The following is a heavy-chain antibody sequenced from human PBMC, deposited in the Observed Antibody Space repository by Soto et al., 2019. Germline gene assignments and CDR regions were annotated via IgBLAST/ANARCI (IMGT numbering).Heavy chain of an antibody. V-gene: IGHV3-9*01. CDR2: INWNSDTI. D-gene: IGHD3-22*01. J-gene: IGHJ3*02. CDR3: AKDLYYYDSFGVFDI. Sequence: SLRLSCAASGFTFDDYALHWVRQAPGKGLEWVSGINWNSDTIGYADSVKGRFTISRDKAKNSLYLQMNSLRAEDTALYYCAKDLYYYDSFGVFDIWGQGTMVTVSS. CDR1: GFTFDDYA.